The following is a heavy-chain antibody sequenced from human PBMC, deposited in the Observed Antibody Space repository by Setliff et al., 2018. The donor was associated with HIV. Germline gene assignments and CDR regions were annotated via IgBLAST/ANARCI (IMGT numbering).Heavy chain of an antibody. D-gene: IGHD1-26*01. CDR3: TTLVGANPYHDAFDI. Sequence: GGSLRLSCAAPGFTFGKVWMNWVRQAPGKGLEWVGRIKSSRDGGTTDYAAPVKGRFTISKDDSINTLYLQMNSLETEDTAVYYCTTLVGANPYHDAFDIWSQGTMVTVSS. CDR1: GFTFGKVW. J-gene: IGHJ3*02. V-gene: IGHV3-15*07. CDR2: IKSSRDGGTT.